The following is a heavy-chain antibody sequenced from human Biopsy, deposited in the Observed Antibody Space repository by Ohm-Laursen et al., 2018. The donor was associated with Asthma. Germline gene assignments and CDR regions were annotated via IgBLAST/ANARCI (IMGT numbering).Heavy chain of an antibody. D-gene: IGHD3-22*01. CDR1: GGSISSGGYY. J-gene: IGHJ4*02. Sequence: TLSLTCTVSGGSISSGGYYWSWIRQHPGKGLEWIGYIYYSGSTYYNPSLKSRVSISIDTSKNQFSLKLSSVTAADTAVYYCARSQYYYDSRGYYRSFDYWGQGTLVTVSS. V-gene: IGHV4-31*03. CDR3: ARSQYYYDSRGYYRSFDY. CDR2: IYYSGST.